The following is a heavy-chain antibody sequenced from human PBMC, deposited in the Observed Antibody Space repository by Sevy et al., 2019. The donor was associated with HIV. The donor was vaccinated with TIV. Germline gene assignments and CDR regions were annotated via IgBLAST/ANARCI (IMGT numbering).Heavy chain of an antibody. CDR1: GFTFSNAW. CDR2: IKSKTDGGTT. V-gene: IGHV3-15*01. Sequence: GGSLRLSCAASGFTFSNAWMSWVRQAPGKGLEWVGRIKSKTDGGTTDYAAPVKGRFTISRDDSKNTLYLQMNSLKTEDTAVYYCTTASIMITFGPRRSDACDIWGQGTMVTVSS. J-gene: IGHJ3*02. D-gene: IGHD3-16*01. CDR3: TTASIMITFGPRRSDACDI.